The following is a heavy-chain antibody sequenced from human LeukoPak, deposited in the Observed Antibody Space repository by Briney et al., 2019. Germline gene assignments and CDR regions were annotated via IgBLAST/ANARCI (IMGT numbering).Heavy chain of an antibody. J-gene: IGHJ6*02. V-gene: IGHV1-46*01. CDR3: AREDYGGNSDWGDPYGMDV. CDR2: INPSGGST. Sequence: ASVKVSCKASGYTFTNYYMHWVRQAPGQGLEWMGIINPSGGSTSYAQKFQGRVTMTRDTSTSTVYMELSSLRSEDTAVYYCAREDYGGNSDWGDPYGMDVWGQGTRSPSP. CDR1: GYTFTNYY. D-gene: IGHD4-23*01.